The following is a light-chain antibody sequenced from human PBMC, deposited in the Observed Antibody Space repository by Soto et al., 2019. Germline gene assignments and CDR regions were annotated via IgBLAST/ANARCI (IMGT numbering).Light chain of an antibody. CDR3: QQSYDSPRT. CDR2: GAS. Sequence: DIQMTQSPSSQSASVGDRVTITCRASQSISKFINWYQHQPGKAPKLLIYGASTLHGGVPSRFSGSASGTVFTLTVTSLQPEDFATYFCQQSYDSPRTFGGGTKVEMK. CDR1: QSISKF. J-gene: IGKJ4*01. V-gene: IGKV1-39*01.